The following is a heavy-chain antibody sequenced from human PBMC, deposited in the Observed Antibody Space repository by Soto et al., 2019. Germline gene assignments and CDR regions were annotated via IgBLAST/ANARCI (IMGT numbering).Heavy chain of an antibody. CDR2: ISGSGGST. V-gene: IGHV3-23*01. Sequence: LRLSCAASGFTFSSYAMSWVRQAPGKGLEWVSAISGSGGSTYYADSVKGRFTISRDNSKNTLYLQMNSLRAEDTAVYYCATSPRPTYYYDSSGYYRYDAFDIWGQGTMVTVSS. J-gene: IGHJ3*02. CDR1: GFTFSSYA. CDR3: ATSPRPTYYYDSSGYYRYDAFDI. D-gene: IGHD3-22*01.